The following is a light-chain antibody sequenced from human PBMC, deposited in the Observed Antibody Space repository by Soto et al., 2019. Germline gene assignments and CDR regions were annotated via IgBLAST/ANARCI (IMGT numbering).Light chain of an antibody. J-gene: IGKJ5*01. Sequence: IVLTQSPATLSLSPGEDATLSCRASLSVNTFLAWCQQKPGQAPRLLIYDASNRATGIPPRFSGSGSGTDFTLTISSLEPEDFVFYYCQQRSNWGITFGQGTRLEIK. V-gene: IGKV3-11*01. CDR3: QQRSNWGIT. CDR1: LSVNTF. CDR2: DAS.